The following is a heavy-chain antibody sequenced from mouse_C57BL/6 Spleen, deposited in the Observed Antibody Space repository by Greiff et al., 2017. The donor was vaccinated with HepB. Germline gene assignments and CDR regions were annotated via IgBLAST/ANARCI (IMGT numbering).Heavy chain of an antibody. CDR1: GYTFTSYW. V-gene: IGHV1-61*01. D-gene: IGHD1-1*01. CDR3: ARRWRLRYLHYFDY. J-gene: IGHJ2*01. CDR2: IYPSDSET. Sequence: QVQLQQPGAELVRPGSSVKLSCKASGYTFTSYWMDWVKQRPGQGLEWIGNIYPSDSETHYNQKFKDKATLTVDKSSSTAYMQLSSLTSEDSAVYYCARRWRLRYLHYFDYWGQGTTLTVSS.